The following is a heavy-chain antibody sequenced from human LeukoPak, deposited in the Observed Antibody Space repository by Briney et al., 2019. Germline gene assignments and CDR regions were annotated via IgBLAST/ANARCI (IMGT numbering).Heavy chain of an antibody. J-gene: IGHJ3*02. Sequence: GSVKVSCKASGYTFTGYYMHWVRQAPGQGLEWMGWINPNSGGTNYAQKFQGRVTMTRDTSISTAYMELSRLRSDDTAVYYCARTGGHGGPDDAFDIWGQGTMVTVSS. CDR3: ARTGGHGGPDDAFDI. V-gene: IGHV1-2*02. CDR1: GYTFTGYY. CDR2: INPNSGGT. D-gene: IGHD4-23*01.